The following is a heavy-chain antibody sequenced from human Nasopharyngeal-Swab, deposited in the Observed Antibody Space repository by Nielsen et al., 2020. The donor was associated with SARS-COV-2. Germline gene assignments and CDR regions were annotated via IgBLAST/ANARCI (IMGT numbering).Heavy chain of an antibody. Sequence: GGSLRLSCAASGFTFSRDWMHWVRQPPGKGLVGVSRISPDGRGTSFADSVKGRFTISRDNAKNTLYLHMNSLRVEDTAVYFCARGTSDWRGIDYWGQGTLVTVSS. V-gene: IGHV3-74*01. J-gene: IGHJ4*02. D-gene: IGHD6-19*01. CDR2: ISPDGRGT. CDR1: GFTFSRDW. CDR3: ARGTSDWRGIDY.